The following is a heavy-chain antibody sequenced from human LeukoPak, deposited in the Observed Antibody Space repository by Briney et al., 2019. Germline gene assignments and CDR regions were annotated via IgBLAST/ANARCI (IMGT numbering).Heavy chain of an antibody. Sequence: PGGSLRLSCAASGFTFSTYAMSWVRQAPGKGLEWVSGVSGSGAGTYYADSVKGRFTISRDNSKNTLYLQMSSLRAEDTAVYYCARLVNEKTAAGIAFDIWGQGTMVTVSS. CDR2: VSGSGAGT. V-gene: IGHV3-23*01. CDR1: GFTFSTYA. D-gene: IGHD6-13*01. CDR3: ARLVNEKTAAGIAFDI. J-gene: IGHJ3*02.